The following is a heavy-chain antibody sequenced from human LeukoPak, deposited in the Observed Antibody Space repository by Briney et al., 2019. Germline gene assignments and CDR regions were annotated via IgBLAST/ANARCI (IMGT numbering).Heavy chain of an antibody. D-gene: IGHD3-16*02. J-gene: IGHJ4*02. CDR3: ARTDFTFGGVIVFDY. Sequence: SETLSLTCTVSGGSISSYYWSWIRQPPGKGLEWIGYIYYSGSTNYNPSLKRRVTISVDTSKNQFSLKLSSVTAADTAVYYCARTDFTFGGVIVFDYWGQGTLVTVSS. V-gene: IGHV4-59*01. CDR2: IYYSGST. CDR1: GGSISSYY.